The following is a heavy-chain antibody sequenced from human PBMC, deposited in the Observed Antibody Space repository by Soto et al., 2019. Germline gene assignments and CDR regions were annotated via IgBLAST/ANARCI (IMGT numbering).Heavy chain of an antibody. Sequence: EVQLVESGGGLVKPGGSLRLSCAASGFTFSTFSMNWVRQAPGKGLEWVSSISSGSDFIFYADSLKGRFTISRDNAKKSLYLEMNSLRAEDTAVYYCARDQGSSSLFYYYDMDVWGQGTTVTVSS. CDR1: GFTFSTFS. J-gene: IGHJ6*02. CDR3: ARDQGSSSLFYYYDMDV. D-gene: IGHD2-2*01. V-gene: IGHV3-21*01. CDR2: ISSGSDFI.